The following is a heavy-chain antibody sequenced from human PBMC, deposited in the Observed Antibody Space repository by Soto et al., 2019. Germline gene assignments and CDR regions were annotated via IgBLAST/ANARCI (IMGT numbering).Heavy chain of an antibody. CDR1: GFSLSTYGEG. CDR3: GHRGLPRLGDS. CDR2: IYWDDDM. D-gene: IGHD6-19*01. J-gene: IGHJ4*02. V-gene: IGHV2-5*02. Sequence: QITLKESGPTLVKPTQTLTLTCTFSGFSLSTYGEGVAWIRQPPGKALEWLALIYWDDDMRYSPSLRNSLTVAKDTSKNQVVVTMTNVDPMDTGTYFCGHRGLPRLGDSWGQGIAVTVAS.